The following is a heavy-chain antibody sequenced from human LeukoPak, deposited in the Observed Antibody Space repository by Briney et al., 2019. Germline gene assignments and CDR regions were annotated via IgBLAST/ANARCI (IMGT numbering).Heavy chain of an antibody. CDR3: ARCGPFDI. J-gene: IGHJ3*02. CDR2: INHSGST. V-gene: IGHV4-34*01. Sequence: PSQTLSLTSALYRGSLSGYYWSWVRHPPGKGLEWIGEINHSGSTNYNPSLKRRLTISVDTSKNQSSLKLSSVTAADTAVYYCARCGPFDIWGQGKMVTVSS. CDR1: RGSLSGYY.